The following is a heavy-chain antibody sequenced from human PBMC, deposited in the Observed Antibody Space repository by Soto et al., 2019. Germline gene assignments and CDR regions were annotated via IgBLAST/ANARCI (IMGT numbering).Heavy chain of an antibody. Sequence: SETQSLTSTVSGGNIRSSSYYWGWIRQPPGKGLEWIGYIYYSGSTNYNPSLKSRVTISVDTSKNQFSLKLSSVTAADTAVYYCARDKAGDFDYWGQGTLVTVSS. CDR2: IYYSGST. CDR3: ARDKAGDFDY. V-gene: IGHV4-61*01. D-gene: IGHD6-19*01. CDR1: GGNIRSSSYY. J-gene: IGHJ4*02.